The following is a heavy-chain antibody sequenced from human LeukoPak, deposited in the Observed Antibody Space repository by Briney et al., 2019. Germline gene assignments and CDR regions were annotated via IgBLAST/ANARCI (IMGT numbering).Heavy chain of an antibody. Sequence: SETLSLTCAVYGGSFSGYYWSWIRQHPGKGLEWIGYIYYSGSTYYNPSLKSRVTISVDTSKNQFSLKLSSVTAADTAVYYCARNYGGNSIFYYGMDVWGQGTTVTVSS. D-gene: IGHD4-23*01. J-gene: IGHJ6*02. CDR1: GGSFSGYY. V-gene: IGHV4-31*11. CDR3: ARNYGGNSIFYYGMDV. CDR2: IYYSGST.